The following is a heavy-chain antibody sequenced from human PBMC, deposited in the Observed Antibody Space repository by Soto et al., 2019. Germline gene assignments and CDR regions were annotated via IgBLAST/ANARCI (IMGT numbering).Heavy chain of an antibody. J-gene: IGHJ6*03. CDR3: ARGYYDFWSGYYKYYYYYYMDV. D-gene: IGHD3-3*01. CDR1: GGSFSGYY. V-gene: IGHV4-34*01. Sequence: PSEPLSLTCAVYGGSFSGYYWTWIRQPPGKGLEWIGEINHIGSTNYNPSLNSRVTISVDTSKNQFSLKLSSVTAADTAVYYCARGYYDFWSGYYKYYYYYYMDVWGKGTTVTVSS. CDR2: INHIGST.